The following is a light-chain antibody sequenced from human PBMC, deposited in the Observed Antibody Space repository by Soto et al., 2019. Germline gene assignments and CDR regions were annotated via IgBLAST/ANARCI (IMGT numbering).Light chain of an antibody. CDR3: GSLTTTRIWV. V-gene: IGLV2-14*01. J-gene: IGLJ3*02. CDR2: GVT. CDR1: TSDFGDDKY. Sequence: QSVLTQPASVSGSPGQSITMSCTGSTSDFGDDKYVSWYQQQPGKGPNLLIYGVTHRPSGVSNRFSGSKSGNTASLTISGLQVEDEADYCCGSLTTTRIWVFGGGTQLTVL.